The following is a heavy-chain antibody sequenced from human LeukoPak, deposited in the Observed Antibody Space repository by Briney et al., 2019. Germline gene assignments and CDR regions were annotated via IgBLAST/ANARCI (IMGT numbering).Heavy chain of an antibody. CDR3: AREDKRVAFDI. CDR2: ISWNSGSV. Sequence: PGGSLRLSCAASGFIFDDYAMHWVRQVPGKGLEWVSGISWNSGSVGYVDSVKGRFTISRDNAKNSLYLQMNSLRAEDTALYHCAREDKRVAFDIWGQGTMVTVSS. CDR1: GFIFDDYA. J-gene: IGHJ3*02. V-gene: IGHV3-9*01. D-gene: IGHD1-1*01.